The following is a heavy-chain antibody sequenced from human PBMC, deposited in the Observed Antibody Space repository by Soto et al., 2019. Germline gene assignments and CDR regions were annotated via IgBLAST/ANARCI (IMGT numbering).Heavy chain of an antibody. D-gene: IGHD4-17*01. J-gene: IGHJ4*02. CDR2: INPNSGGT. V-gene: IGHV1-2*02. CDR3: ARGSYGDPLTFDY. CDR1: GYRFTGNS. Sequence: ASVKVSCKASGYRFTGNSMHWVRQAPGQGLEWMGWINPNSGGTDYAQKFQGRVTMTRDTSVSTAYMELSSLRSDDTVVYYCARGSYGDPLTFDYWGQGTLVTVSS.